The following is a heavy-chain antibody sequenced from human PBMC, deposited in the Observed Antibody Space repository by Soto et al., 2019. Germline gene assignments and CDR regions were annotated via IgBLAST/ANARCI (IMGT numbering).Heavy chain of an antibody. Sequence: QVQPQESGPGLVKPSQTLSLTCTVSGGSISSGGYYWSWIRQHPGKGLEWIGYIYYSGSTYYNPSLKSRVTISVDTSKNQFSLKLSSVTAADTAVYYCVVGAATQVHAFDIWGQGTMVTVSS. CDR3: VVGAATQVHAFDI. CDR2: IYYSGST. V-gene: IGHV4-31*03. CDR1: GGSISSGGYY. J-gene: IGHJ3*02. D-gene: IGHD2-15*01.